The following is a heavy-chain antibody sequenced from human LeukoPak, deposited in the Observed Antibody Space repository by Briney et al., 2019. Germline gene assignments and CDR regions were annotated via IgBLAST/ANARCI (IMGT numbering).Heavy chain of an antibody. D-gene: IGHD3-10*01. CDR2: ISDRGRYI. Sequence: GGSLRLSCAVSGFTFSDYSMNWVRQAPGKGLEWVSSISDRGRYIFNADSVKGRFTISRDNAKNSLYLQMNSLRAEDTAVYYCARDRTMGPLGGGAFDIWGQGAMVTVSS. CDR3: ARDRTMGPLGGGAFDI. J-gene: IGHJ3*02. V-gene: IGHV3-21*01. CDR1: GFTFSDYS.